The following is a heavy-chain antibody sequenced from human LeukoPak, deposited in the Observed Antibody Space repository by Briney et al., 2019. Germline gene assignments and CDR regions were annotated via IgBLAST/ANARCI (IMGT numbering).Heavy chain of an antibody. Sequence: SETLSLTCTVSGGSISSSSYYWGWIRQPPGKGLEWIGEINHSGSTNYNPSLKSRVTISVDTSKNQLSLKLSSVTAADTAVYYCARGRGWNYFKAELANKRNWFDPWGQGTLVTVSS. D-gene: IGHD1-7*01. CDR1: GGSISSSSYY. V-gene: IGHV4-39*07. CDR3: ARGRGWNYFKAELANKRNWFDP. CDR2: INHSGST. J-gene: IGHJ5*02.